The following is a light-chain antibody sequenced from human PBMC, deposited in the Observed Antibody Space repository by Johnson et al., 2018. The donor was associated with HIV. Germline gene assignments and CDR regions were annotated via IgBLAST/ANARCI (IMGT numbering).Light chain of an antibody. J-gene: IGLJ1*01. CDR3: ETWDSSLSGV. V-gene: IGLV1-51*01. CDR1: SSNIGNIY. CDR2: DNN. Sequence: QSMLTQPPSVSAAPGQKVTISCSGSSSNIGNIYVSWYQQLPGTAPKLLIYDNNKRPSGIPDRFSGSKSGTSATLGITGLQTGDEADYYCETWDSSLSGVFGTGTKVTVL.